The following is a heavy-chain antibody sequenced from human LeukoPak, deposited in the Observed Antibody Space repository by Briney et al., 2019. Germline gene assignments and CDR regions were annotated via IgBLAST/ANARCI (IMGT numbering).Heavy chain of an antibody. V-gene: IGHV4-59*08. CDR3: ARRNDRYDMDV. CDR2: IYYSGST. J-gene: IGHJ6*02. CDR1: GGSINRDY. Sequence: WETLTLTCTVSGGSINRDYWNWIRQPPGKGLEWIGSIYYSGSTNYNSSLKSRVTMSVDTSKNQFSLKLSSVTAADTAVYYCARRNDRYDMDVWGQGTTLTVSS. D-gene: IGHD1-1*01.